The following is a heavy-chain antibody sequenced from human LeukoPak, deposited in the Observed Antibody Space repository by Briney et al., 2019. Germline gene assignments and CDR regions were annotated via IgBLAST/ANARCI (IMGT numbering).Heavy chain of an antibody. CDR2: IQYDGSYK. D-gene: IGHD4-11*01. J-gene: IGHJ6*03. CDR1: GFTFSSYG. Sequence: GGSLRLSCAASGFTFSSYGMHWVRQAPGKGLEWVAFIQYDGSYKDYGDSVKGRFTISRDNAKNSLYLQMSSLRAEDTAVYYCTRVEETATTAAIIRKYSYYYYYMDVWGKGNTVTVSS. CDR3: TRVEETATTAAIIRKYSYYYYYMDV. V-gene: IGHV3-30*02.